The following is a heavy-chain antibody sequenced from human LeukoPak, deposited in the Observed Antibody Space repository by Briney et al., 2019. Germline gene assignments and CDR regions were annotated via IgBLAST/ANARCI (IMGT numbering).Heavy chain of an antibody. D-gene: IGHD3-22*01. J-gene: IGHJ4*02. CDR3: AKAPAPHYYDSSAQGVDY. V-gene: IGHV3-23*01. Sequence: GGSLRLSCAASGFTFSSYATSWVRQAPGKGLEWVSAISGSGGSTYYADSVKGRFTISRDNSKNTLYLQMNSLRAEDTAVYYCAKAPAPHYYDSSAQGVDYWGQGTLVTVSS. CDR2: ISGSGGST. CDR1: GFTFSSYA.